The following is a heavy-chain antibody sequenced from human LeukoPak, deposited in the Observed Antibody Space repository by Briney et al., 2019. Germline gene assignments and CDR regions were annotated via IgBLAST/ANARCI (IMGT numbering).Heavy chain of an antibody. CDR1: GYTFTGYY. CDR2: INPNSGGT. Sequence: ASVKVSCKASGYTFTGYYMHWVRQAPGQGLAWMGWINPNSGGTNYAQKFQGRVTMTRDTSISTAYMELSRLRSDDTAVYYCARGRRGEDIVVVVAATANEFDPWGQGTLVTVSS. J-gene: IGHJ5*02. CDR3: ARGRRGEDIVVVVAATANEFDP. V-gene: IGHV1-2*02. D-gene: IGHD2-15*01.